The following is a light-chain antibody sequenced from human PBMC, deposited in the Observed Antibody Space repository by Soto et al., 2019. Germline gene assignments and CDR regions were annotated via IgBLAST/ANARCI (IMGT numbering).Light chain of an antibody. Sequence: EIVMTQSPATLSVSPGERATLSCSASQSVGSDLAWYHQKPGQAPRLLIYAASTRATGVPARFSGSGSGTEFTLTISSLQTEDFVVYYCQQYNDWPPTFGPGTKVDIK. J-gene: IGKJ3*01. CDR3: QQYNDWPPT. V-gene: IGKV3-15*01. CDR2: AAS. CDR1: QSVGSD.